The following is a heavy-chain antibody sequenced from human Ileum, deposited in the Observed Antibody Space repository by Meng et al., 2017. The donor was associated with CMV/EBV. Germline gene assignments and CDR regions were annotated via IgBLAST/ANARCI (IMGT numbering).Heavy chain of an antibody. CDR3: AKEVLFQYGSGSYFDN. J-gene: IGHJ4*02. Sequence: GLSVSGHAMSWVGQAPGKGLEWVSAISGSAISKYYADSVKGRFTISRDGSKKILYLQMNSLRAEDTAVYYCAKEVLFQYGSGSYFDNWGQGTLVTVSS. CDR2: ISGSAISK. V-gene: IGHV3-23*01. CDR1: GLSVSGHA. D-gene: IGHD3-10*01.